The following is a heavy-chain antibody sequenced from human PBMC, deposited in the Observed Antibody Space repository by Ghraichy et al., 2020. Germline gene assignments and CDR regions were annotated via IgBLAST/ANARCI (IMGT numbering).Heavy chain of an antibody. D-gene: IGHD2-2*01. V-gene: IGHV4-38-2*01. CDR2: IYHSGST. Sequence: SETLSLTCAVSGYSIGRGYHWGWVRQPPGKGLEWIGSIYHSGSTYYNPSLKSRVTISVDRSKNQFSLKLSSVTAADTAVYYCARCTYCSTTSCYANFDYWGQRTLVTVSS. CDR1: GYSIGRGYH. CDR3: ARCTYCSTTSCYANFDY. J-gene: IGHJ4*02.